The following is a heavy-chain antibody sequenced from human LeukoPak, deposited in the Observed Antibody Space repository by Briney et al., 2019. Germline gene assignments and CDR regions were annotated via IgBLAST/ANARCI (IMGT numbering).Heavy chain of an antibody. CDR1: GYSISSGYY. J-gene: IGHJ4*02. CDR3: ARSPPYYDILTRGIYYFDY. D-gene: IGHD3-9*01. Sequence: SETLSLTCTVSGYSISSGYYWGWIRQPPGKGLEWIGNIYYSGRTNYNPSLKSRVTISVDTSKNQFSLKLSSVTAAGTAVYYCARSPPYYDILTRGIYYFDYWGQGTLVTVSS. CDR2: IYYSGRT. V-gene: IGHV4-38-2*02.